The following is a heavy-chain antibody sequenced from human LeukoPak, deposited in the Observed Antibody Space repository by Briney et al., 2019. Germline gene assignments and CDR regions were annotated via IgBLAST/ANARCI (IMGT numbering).Heavy chain of an antibody. CDR3: ARAIAAAGGLADFDY. V-gene: IGHV3-11*04. D-gene: IGHD6-13*01. Sequence: PGGSLRLSCAASGFTFSDYYMSWIRQAPGKGLEWVSYISSSGSTIYYADSVKGRFTISRDNAKNSLYLQMNSLRAEDTAVYYCARAIAAAGGLADFDYWGQRTLVTVSS. CDR2: ISSSGSTI. J-gene: IGHJ4*02. CDR1: GFTFSDYY.